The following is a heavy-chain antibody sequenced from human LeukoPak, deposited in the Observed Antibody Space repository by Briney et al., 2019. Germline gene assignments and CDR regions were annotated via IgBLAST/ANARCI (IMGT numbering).Heavy chain of an antibody. CDR3: ARASVLTGYYTAVTFDY. D-gene: IGHD3-9*01. J-gene: IGHJ4*02. CDR2: IYTSGST. Sequence: PSETLSLTCAVSGGSISSYYWSWIRQPAGKGLEWIGRIYTSGSTNYNPSPKSRVTMSVDTSKNQFSLKLTSVTAADTAVYYCARASVLTGYYTAVTFDYWGQGTLVTVSS. CDR1: GGSISSYY. V-gene: IGHV4-4*07.